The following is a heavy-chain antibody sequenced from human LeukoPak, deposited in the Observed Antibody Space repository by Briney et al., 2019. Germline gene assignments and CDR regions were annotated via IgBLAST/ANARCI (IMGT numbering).Heavy chain of an antibody. CDR1: GFSLSTSGVS. CDR2: IYWNDDK. Sequence: SGPTLVNPTQTLTLTCTFSGFSLSTSGVSVGWIRQPPGKALEWLALIYWNDDKGYSPSLKNRLTITKDTSENQVVLTVTNMDPVDTATYYCARKGSYGTFDYWGQGTLVTVSS. V-gene: IGHV2-5*01. CDR3: ARKGSYGTFDY. D-gene: IGHD5-18*01. J-gene: IGHJ4*02.